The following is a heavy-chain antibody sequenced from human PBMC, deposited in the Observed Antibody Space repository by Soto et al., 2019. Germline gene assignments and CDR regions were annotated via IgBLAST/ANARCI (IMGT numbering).Heavy chain of an antibody. CDR1: GGSISSSSYY. D-gene: IGHD6-19*01. V-gene: IGHV4-39*01. J-gene: IGHJ4*02. CDR2: IYYSGST. CDR3: ARRGSGGIAVAGTSFDY. Sequence: QLQLQESGPGLVKPSETLSLTCTVSGGSISSSSYYWGWIRQPPGKGLEGIGTIYYSGSTYYNPSLKSRVTISVDTSKNQFSLKLSSVTAADTAVFYCARRGSGGIAVAGTSFDYWGQGTLVTVSS.